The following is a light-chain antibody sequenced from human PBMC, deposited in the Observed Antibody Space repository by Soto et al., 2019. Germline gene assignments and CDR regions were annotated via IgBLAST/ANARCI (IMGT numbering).Light chain of an antibody. CDR2: DAS. J-gene: IGKJ3*01. Sequence: PGERATLSCRASQSVSSYLAWYQQKPGQAPRLLIYDASNRATGIPARFSGSGSGTDFTLTISSLEPEDFAVYYCQQRSNWPPLTFGPGT. CDR1: QSVSSY. CDR3: QQRSNWPPLT. V-gene: IGKV3-11*01.